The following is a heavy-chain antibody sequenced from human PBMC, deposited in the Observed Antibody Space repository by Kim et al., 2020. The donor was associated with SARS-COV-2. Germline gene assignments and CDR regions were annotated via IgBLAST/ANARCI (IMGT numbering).Heavy chain of an antibody. Sequence: ASVKVSCKASGYTFTGYYMHWVRQAPGQGLEWMGWINPNTGGPNYAQKFQGMVSMTRDTSIRTAYMELSSLRSDETAVYFCARVGSGSSPFDSWGQGTLVTVSS. D-gene: IGHD1-26*01. J-gene: IGHJ4*02. V-gene: IGHV1-2*02. CDR2: INPNTGGP. CDR3: ARVGSGSSPFDS. CDR1: GYTFTGYY.